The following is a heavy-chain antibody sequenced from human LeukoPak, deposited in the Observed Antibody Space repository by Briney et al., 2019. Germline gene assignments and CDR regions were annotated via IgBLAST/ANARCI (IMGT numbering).Heavy chain of an antibody. D-gene: IGHD5-24*01. J-gene: IGHJ4*02. CDR2: FYYSGST. CDR1: GGSISSSNYY. CDR3: ARASSMATILSN. V-gene: IGHV4-39*07. Sequence: PSETLSLTCTVSGGSISSSNYYWGWIRQPPGKGLEWIGNFYYSGSTYYNPSLKSRVTISVDTSKNQFSLKLSSVTAADTAVYYCARASSMATILSNWGQGTLVTVSS.